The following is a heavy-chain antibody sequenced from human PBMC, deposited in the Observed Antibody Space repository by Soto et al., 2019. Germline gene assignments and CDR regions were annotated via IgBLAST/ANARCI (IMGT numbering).Heavy chain of an antibody. D-gene: IGHD7-27*01. CDR3: ARPPTANLDAFEI. V-gene: IGHV4-39*01. CDR2: IYYSGST. J-gene: IGHJ3*02. CDR1: GGSIRSSIYF. Sequence: QLQLQESGPGLVKPSETLSLTCTVSGGSIRSSIYFWGWIRQPPGKRLEWIGSIYYSGSTYYNPSLQSRVTISADTSKNQFSLRLNSVTASDTAVYYCARPPTANLDAFEIWGQRTMVTVSS.